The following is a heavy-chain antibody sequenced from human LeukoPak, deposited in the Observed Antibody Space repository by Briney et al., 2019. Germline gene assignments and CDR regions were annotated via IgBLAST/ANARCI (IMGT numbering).Heavy chain of an antibody. CDR2: ISAYNGNT. J-gene: IGHJ6*03. D-gene: IGHD3-22*01. CDR1: GYTFTSYG. V-gene: IGHV1-18*01. CDR3: ARPLHYYDSSGYYPPYYYYYMDV. Sequence: ASVKVSCKASGYTFTSYGISWVRQAPGQGLEWMGWISAYNGNTNYAQKLQGRVTMTTDTSTSTAYMELRSLRSDDTAVYYCARPLHYYDSSGYYPPYYYYYMDVWGKGTTVTVSS.